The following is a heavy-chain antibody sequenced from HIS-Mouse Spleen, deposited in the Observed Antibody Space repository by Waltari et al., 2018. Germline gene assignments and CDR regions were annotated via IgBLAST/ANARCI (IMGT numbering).Heavy chain of an antibody. Sequence: QLQLQESGPGLVKPSETLSLTCTVSGGSISSSSYYCGWIRQPPGKGLEWIGSIYYRGRTYYNPPLKSRGTISIDTSNNQFSLKLGSVTAADTAVYYCAREIPYSSSWYDWYFDLWGRGTLVTVSS. CDR2: IYYRGRT. J-gene: IGHJ2*01. CDR1: GGSISSSSYY. V-gene: IGHV4-39*07. D-gene: IGHD6-13*01. CDR3: AREIPYSSSWYDWYFDL.